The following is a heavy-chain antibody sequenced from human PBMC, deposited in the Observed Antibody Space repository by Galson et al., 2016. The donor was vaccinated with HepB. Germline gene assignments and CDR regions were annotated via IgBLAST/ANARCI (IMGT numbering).Heavy chain of an antibody. CDR2: ISRSSGTI. V-gene: IGHV3-48*02. D-gene: IGHD3-10*01. Sequence: SLRLSCAASGFTFIRYSMTWVRQPPGKGLEWVSYISRSSGTIYYADSVKGRFTISRDNAKNLLFLQMNSLRDKDTAVYYCARSSSDQDPFSGGMDVWGQGTTVTVSS. CDR1: GFTFIRYS. J-gene: IGHJ6*02. CDR3: ARSSSDQDPFSGGMDV.